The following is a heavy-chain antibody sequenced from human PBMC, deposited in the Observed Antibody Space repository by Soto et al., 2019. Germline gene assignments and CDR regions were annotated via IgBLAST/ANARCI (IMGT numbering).Heavy chain of an antibody. V-gene: IGHV1-69*06. CDR3: ARGIYGSVTYYTGPSAFYI. D-gene: IGHD3-10*01. J-gene: IGHJ3*02. CDR1: GGTLSDHG. CDR2: TIPVFNTA. Sequence: QVQLEQSGAEVKKPGSSVTISCKASGGTLSDHGVSWLRQAPGQGLEWVGGTIPVFNTAKYAPKFQGRVTIGAEKSTNKAYLELGSLRSHDTAFYYCARGIYGSVTYYTGPSAFYIWGPGKLVIVSS.